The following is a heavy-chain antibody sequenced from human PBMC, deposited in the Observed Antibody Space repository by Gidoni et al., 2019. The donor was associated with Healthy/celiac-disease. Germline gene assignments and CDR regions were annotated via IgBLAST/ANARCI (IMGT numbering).Heavy chain of an antibody. J-gene: IGHJ4*02. D-gene: IGHD3-16*01. Sequence: TNYNPSLKSRVTISVDTSKNQFSLKLSSVTAADTAVYYCARGGGPEGGHRDYWGQGTLVTVSS. V-gene: IGHV4-59*09. CDR2: T. CDR3: ARGGGPEGGHRDY.